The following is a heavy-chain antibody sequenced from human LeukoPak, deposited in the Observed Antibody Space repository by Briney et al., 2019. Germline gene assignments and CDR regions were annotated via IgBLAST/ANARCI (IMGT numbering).Heavy chain of an antibody. Sequence: PGGSLRLSCAASGFIFSDYYMTWIRQAPGKGLEWVSYISSSASNIYYADSVKGRFTISRDNAKNSLYLQMNSLRAEDTAVYYCARDRGTSGYDAGGMDVWGQGTTVTVSS. D-gene: IGHD2-2*01. CDR2: ISSSASNI. CDR1: GFIFSDYY. J-gene: IGHJ6*02. CDR3: ARDRGTSGYDAGGMDV. V-gene: IGHV3-11*04.